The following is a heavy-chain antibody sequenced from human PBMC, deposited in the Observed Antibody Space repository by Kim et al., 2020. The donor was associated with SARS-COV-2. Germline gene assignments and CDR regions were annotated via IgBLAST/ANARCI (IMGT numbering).Heavy chain of an antibody. CDR2: ISYDGSNK. CDR1: GFTFSSYG. J-gene: IGHJ6*02. D-gene: IGHD3-10*01. Sequence: GGSLRLSCAASGFTFSSYGMHWVRQAPGKGLEWVAVISYDGSNKYYADSVKGRFTISRDNSKNTLYLQMNSLRAEDTAVYYCAREGVGYYYGSGPYYGMDVWGQGTTVTVSS. CDR3: AREGVGYYYGSGPYYGMDV. V-gene: IGHV3-33*05.